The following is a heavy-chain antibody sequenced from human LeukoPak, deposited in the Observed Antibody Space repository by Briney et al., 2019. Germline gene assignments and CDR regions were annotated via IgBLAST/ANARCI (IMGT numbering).Heavy chain of an antibody. CDR1: GFTFSSYG. D-gene: IGHD6-19*01. J-gene: IGHJ4*02. Sequence: PGGSLRLSCAASGFTFSSYGVHWVRQAPGKGLEWVAVISYDGSNKYYADSVKGRFTISRDNSKNTLYLQMNSLRAEDTAVYYCARPKGSSGWNRLGFDYWGQGTLVTVSS. CDR2: ISYDGSNK. CDR3: ARPKGSSGWNRLGFDY. V-gene: IGHV3-30*03.